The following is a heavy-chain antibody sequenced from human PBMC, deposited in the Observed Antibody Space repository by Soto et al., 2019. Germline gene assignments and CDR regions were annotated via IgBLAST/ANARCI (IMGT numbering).Heavy chain of an antibody. CDR3: ARGDSSGFYSSFDY. Sequence: PSETLSLTCTVSGGSMSGYYWSWIRQPPGKGLEWIGYAYYSGNTNYNSSLKSRVTISVDTSKNQFSLKLTSVTATDTAIYYCARGDSSGFYSSFDYWGQGTLVTVSS. D-gene: IGHD3-22*01. CDR2: AYYSGNT. CDR1: GGSMSGYY. J-gene: IGHJ4*02. V-gene: IGHV4-59*08.